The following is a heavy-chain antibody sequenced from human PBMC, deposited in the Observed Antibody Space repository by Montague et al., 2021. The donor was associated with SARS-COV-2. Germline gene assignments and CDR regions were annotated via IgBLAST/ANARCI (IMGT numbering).Heavy chain of an antibody. J-gene: IGHJ6*02. CDR1: GGSISSGGYY. Sequence: TLSLTCIVSGGSISSGGYYWSWIRQHPGKGLEWIGYIYYSGSTYYNQSLKSRLSISLDTSKNHFSLRLSSVTAADTAVYYCARSGWEQHVRARYDYYGMDAWGQGTTVTVSS. CDR3: ARSGWEQHVRARYDYYGMDA. V-gene: IGHV4-31*03. D-gene: IGHD6-6*01. CDR2: IYYSGST.